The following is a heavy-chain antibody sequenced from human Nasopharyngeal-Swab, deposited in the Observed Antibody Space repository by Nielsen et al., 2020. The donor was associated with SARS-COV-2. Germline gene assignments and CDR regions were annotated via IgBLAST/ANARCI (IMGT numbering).Heavy chain of an antibody. CDR3: ARPVEMSTT. CDR1: GGTVSSYA. Sequence: SVKVSCKASGGTVSSYAISWVRQAPGQGLEWMGRIIPILGIPNSAQKFQGSLTITADTSTTTAYMELSSLRSENTAVYYCARPVEMSTTWGQGTLVTVSS. D-gene: IGHD5-24*01. V-gene: IGHV1-69*04. CDR2: IIPILGIP. J-gene: IGHJ5*02.